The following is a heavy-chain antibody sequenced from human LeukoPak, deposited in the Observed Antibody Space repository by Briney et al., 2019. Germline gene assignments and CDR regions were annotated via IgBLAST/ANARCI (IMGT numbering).Heavy chain of an antibody. V-gene: IGHV1-69*04. CDR1: GGTFSSYA. CDR3: ARVLGPDGDPYYFDY. Sequence: ASVKVSCKASGGTFSSYAISWVRQAPGQGLEWMGRIIPILGIANYAQKFQGRVTITADKSTSTAYMELSSLRSEDTAVYYCARVLGPDGDPYYFDYWGQGTLVTVSS. D-gene: IGHD4-17*01. J-gene: IGHJ4*02. CDR2: IIPILGIA.